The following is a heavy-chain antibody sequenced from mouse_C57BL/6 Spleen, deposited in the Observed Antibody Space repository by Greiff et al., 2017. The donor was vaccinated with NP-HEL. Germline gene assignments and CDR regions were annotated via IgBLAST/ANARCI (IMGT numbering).Heavy chain of an antibody. CDR2: ISDGGSYT. J-gene: IGHJ3*01. Sequence: EAKLVESGGGLVKPGGSLKLSCAASGFTSSSYAMSWVRQTPEKRLGWVATISDGGSYTYYPDNVKGRFTISRDNAKNNLYLQMSHLKSEDTAMYYCARDRRPLLSAWFAYWGQGTLVTVSA. CDR1: GFTSSSYA. D-gene: IGHD2-10*01. CDR3: ARDRRPLLSAWFAY. V-gene: IGHV5-4*01.